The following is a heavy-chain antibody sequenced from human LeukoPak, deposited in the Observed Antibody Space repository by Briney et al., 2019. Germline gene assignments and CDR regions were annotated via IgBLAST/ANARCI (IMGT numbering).Heavy chain of an antibody. J-gene: IGHJ4*02. CDR3: ARQDPVSSGPFDY. V-gene: IGHV5-51*01. CDR2: IYPGDPDT. D-gene: IGHD6-19*01. Sequence: GESLKISCKGSGYSFTSYWVGWVRQMPGKGLEWMGIIYPGDPDTRYSPSFQGQVTISADKSFSTAYLQWSSLKASDTAMYYCARQDPVSSGPFDYWGQGTLVTVSS. CDR1: GYSFTSYW.